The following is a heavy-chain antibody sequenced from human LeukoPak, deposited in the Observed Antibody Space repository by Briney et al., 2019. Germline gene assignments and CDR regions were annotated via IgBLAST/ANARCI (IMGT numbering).Heavy chain of an antibody. D-gene: IGHD6-13*01. CDR3: ARRSSSWYGVPYYYYGMDV. CDR1: GYSFTSYW. Sequence: GESLKISCKGSGYSFTSYWIGWVRQMPGKGLEWMGIIYPGDSDTRYSPSFQSQVTISADKSISTAYLQWSSLKASDTAMYYCARRSSSWYGVPYYYYGMDVWGQGTTVTVSS. V-gene: IGHV5-51*01. CDR2: IYPGDSDT. J-gene: IGHJ6*02.